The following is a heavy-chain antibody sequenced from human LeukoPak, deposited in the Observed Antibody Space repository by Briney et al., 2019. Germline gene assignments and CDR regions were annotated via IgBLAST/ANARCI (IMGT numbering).Heavy chain of an antibody. CDR2: ISSSSSYT. V-gene: IGHV3-11*06. J-gene: IGHJ4*02. Sequence: SGGSLRLSCAASGFTFSDYHMSWIRQAPGKGLEWVSYISSSSSYTNYADSVKGRFTISRDNAKNSLYLQMNSLRAEDTAVYYCARYYYGSGSYNALYYFDYWGQGTLVTVSS. CDR1: GFTFSDYH. D-gene: IGHD3-10*01. CDR3: ARYYYGSGSYNALYYFDY.